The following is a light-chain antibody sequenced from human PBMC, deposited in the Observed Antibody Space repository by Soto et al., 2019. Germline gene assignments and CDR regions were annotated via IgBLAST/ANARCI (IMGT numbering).Light chain of an antibody. V-gene: IGKV1-8*01. CDR2: ATS. CDR3: QKYNSYPIN. Sequence: AIRMTHSPSSLSASTLYRVTITCRASQGIISYLAWFQQKPGRPPKLLMSATSTLQSDFPSRFSCSGSVTDFTLTIGCLQSEDLATYYCQKYNSYPINFGQGTRLEIK. CDR1: QGIISY. J-gene: IGKJ5*01.